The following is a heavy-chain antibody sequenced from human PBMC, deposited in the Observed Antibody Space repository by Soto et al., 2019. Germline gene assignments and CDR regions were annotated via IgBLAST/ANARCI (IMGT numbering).Heavy chain of an antibody. CDR3: AGDDEGGGDCDFGY. CDR2: ISSDGSNK. J-gene: IGHJ4*02. Sequence: QVQLVESGGGVVQPGRSLRLSCAVSGFTFSSHAMHWVRQAPGKGLEWVTLISSDGSNKYYADSVKGRFTTSRDNSKNKRYLQMNSLRVEDKAVYYCAGDDEGGGDCDFGYWGQGALFTVCS. CDR1: GFTFSSHA. V-gene: IGHV3-30-3*01. D-gene: IGHD2-21*01.